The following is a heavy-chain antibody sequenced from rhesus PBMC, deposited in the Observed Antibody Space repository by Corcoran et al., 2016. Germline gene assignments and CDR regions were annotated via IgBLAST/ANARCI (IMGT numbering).Heavy chain of an antibody. Sequence: QVQLQESGPGLVKPSETLSLTCTVSGGSITGYHNWNWIRQAPGKGLEWIGAVYGNRARTNYTPPRKSRVTITKDTTKNQFSLRLTSVTAADTTVYYCARQGYTVHLGGLDSWGQGVVVTVSS. V-gene: IGHV4-143*01. D-gene: IGHD2-33*01. J-gene: IGHJ6*01. CDR2: VYGNRART. CDR3: ARQGYTVHLGGLDS. CDR1: GGSITGYHN.